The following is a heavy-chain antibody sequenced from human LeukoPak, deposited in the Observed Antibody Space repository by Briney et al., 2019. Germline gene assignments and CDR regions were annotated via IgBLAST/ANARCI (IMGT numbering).Heavy chain of an antibody. Sequence: QTGGSLRLSCAASGFTFSSYAMHWVRQAPGKGLEWVAVISYDGRNKYYADSVKGRFTISRDNSKNTLYLQMNSLRSEDTAVYYCARDGYGLDTPMVSTVFDCWGQGTLDTVSS. CDR1: GFTFSSYA. CDR2: ISYDGRNK. D-gene: IGHD5-18*01. CDR3: ARDGYGLDTPMVSTVFDC. V-gene: IGHV3-30*04. J-gene: IGHJ4*02.